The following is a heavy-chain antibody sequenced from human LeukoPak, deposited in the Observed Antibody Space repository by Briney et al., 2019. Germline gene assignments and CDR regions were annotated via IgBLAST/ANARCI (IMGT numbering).Heavy chain of an antibody. CDR3: ARLGYSSSWKFDY. V-gene: IGHV3-7*01. J-gene: IGHJ4*02. CDR2: IKQDGSEK. D-gene: IGHD6-13*01. CDR1: GFTFSSRDW. Sequence: GGSLRLSCVASGFTFSSRDWMTWVRQAPGKGLEWVANIKQDGSEKYYVDSVKGRFTISRDNAKNSLYLQMNSLRAEDTAVYYCARLGYSSSWKFDYWGQGTLVTVSS.